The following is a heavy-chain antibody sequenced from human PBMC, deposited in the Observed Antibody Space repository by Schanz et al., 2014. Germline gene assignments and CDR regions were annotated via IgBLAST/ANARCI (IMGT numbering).Heavy chain of an antibody. J-gene: IGHJ3*01. D-gene: IGHD5-12*01. CDR2: MYINSGST. CDR3: ARDGGRDGYNLGFDV. CDR1: GFTVNTNY. V-gene: IGHV3-53*01. Sequence: EVQLVESGGGLIQPGGSLRLSCAVSGFTVNTNYMSWVRQAPGKGLEWISSMYINSGSTQYADSVKGGFIISRDSSKNTLFLQMNSLRAEDTAVYFCARDGGRDGYNLGFDVWGQGTLVTVSS.